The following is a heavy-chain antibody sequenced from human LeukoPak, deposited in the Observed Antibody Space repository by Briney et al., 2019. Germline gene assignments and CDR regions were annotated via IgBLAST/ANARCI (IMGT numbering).Heavy chain of an antibody. CDR3: ARLLIYGSRTSCHFDY. D-gene: IGHD2-2*01. CDR2: IYYGVVT. J-gene: IGHJ4*02. CDR1: GRSISSSNYY. V-gene: IGHV4-39*01. Sequence: PSETLSLTCTVSGRSISSSNYYWGWIRQPPGKGLEWIGSIYYGVVTYYNPSLKSRVTISVETSNNQLSLKQSSVTAAYTAMYYCARLLIYGSRTSCHFDYWGQGTLVTVSS.